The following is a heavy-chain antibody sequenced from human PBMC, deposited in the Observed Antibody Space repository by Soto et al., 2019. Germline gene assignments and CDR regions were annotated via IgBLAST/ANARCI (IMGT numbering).Heavy chain of an antibody. D-gene: IGHD2-8*02. CDR1: GASLSSGSYY. Sequence: SETLSLTCTASGASLSSGSYYWSWIRQPPGKGLEWIGYFYYTGTTKYNPSLESRVTISADTSKNQFSLNLTSVTAADTAVYYCARISYWVKDYWGQGALVTVSS. V-gene: IGHV4-61*01. J-gene: IGHJ4*02. CDR3: ARISYWVKDY. CDR2: FYYTGTT.